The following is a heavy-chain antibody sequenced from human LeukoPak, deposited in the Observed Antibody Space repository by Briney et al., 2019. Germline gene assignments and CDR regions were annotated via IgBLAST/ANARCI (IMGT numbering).Heavy chain of an antibody. D-gene: IGHD3-10*01. J-gene: IGHJ4*02. Sequence: GGSLRLSCKVSGIFFSNAWMDWVRQAPGRGPEWVGRIKGKMDVGTADYAAPVKGRFTISRDDSKNTVYLQMSSLKTEDSGMYYCTTDRGYHGDYFFDYWGQGRMVTVSS. CDR2: IKGKMDVGTA. V-gene: IGHV3-15*01. CDR1: GIFFSNAW. CDR3: TTDRGYHGDYFFDY.